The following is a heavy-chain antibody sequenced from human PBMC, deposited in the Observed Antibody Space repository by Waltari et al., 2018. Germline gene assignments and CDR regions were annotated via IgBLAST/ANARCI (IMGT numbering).Heavy chain of an antibody. Sequence: QVQLQESGPGLVKPSQTLSLTCTVSGGSISSGGYYCSWIRQHPGKGLEWIGYIYHSGSTYYNPSLKSRVTISVDRSKNQFSLKLSSVTAADTAVYYCARGTITMIAYYFDYWGQGTLVTVSS. CDR1: GGSISSGGYY. J-gene: IGHJ4*02. D-gene: IGHD3-22*01. CDR3: ARGTITMIAYYFDY. CDR2: IYHSGST. V-gene: IGHV4-31*03.